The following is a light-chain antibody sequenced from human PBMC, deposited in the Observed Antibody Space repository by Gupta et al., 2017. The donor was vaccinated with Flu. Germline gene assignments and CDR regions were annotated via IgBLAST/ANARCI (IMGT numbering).Light chain of an antibody. Sequence: EIVLTQSPGTLSLSPGERATLSCRASQSVSSSYLAWYQQKAGQAPRLLIHGASSRATGIPHRFSGSGSGTDFTLTISRLEPEDFAVYYCQQDCRSPLTFGGGTKVEIK. CDR2: GAS. J-gene: IGKJ4*01. V-gene: IGKV3-20*01. CDR3: QQDCRSPLT. CDR1: QSVSSSY.